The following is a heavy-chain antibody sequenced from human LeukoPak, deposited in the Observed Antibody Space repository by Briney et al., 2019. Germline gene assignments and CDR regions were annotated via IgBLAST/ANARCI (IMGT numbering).Heavy chain of an antibody. J-gene: IGHJ4*02. CDR2: ISSSSSYI. CDR3: ASTSRDDY. V-gene: IGHV3-21*01. CDR1: GFTFRSYS. Sequence: PGGSLRLSCAASGFTFRSYSMNWVRQAPGKGPELVSSISSSSSYIYYADSVKGRVTISRHNANNALCLQMNSLRAEDTAVYYCASTSRDDYWGQGTLVTVSS.